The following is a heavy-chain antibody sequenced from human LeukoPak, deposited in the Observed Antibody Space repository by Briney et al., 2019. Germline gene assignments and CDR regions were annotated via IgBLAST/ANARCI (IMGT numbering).Heavy chain of an antibody. CDR1: GGSISSSSYYW. J-gene: IGHJ1*01. D-gene: IGHD2-2*01. CDR3: ASWVVEDDLRYFQH. V-gene: IGHV3-74*01. Sequence: ETLSLTCTVSGGSISSSSYYWMHWARQGPGKGLVWVSRISSDGSSTKYADSVKGRFTISRDNAKNTLYLQMNSLRVEDTAVYYCASWVVEDDLRYFQHWGQGTLVTVSS. CDR2: ISSDGSST.